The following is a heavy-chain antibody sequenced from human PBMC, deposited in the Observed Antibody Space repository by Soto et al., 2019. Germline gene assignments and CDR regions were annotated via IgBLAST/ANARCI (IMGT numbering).Heavy chain of an antibody. CDR1: GFTFSSYE. CDR2: ISSSGSTI. CDR3: ARRGYSYGYDY. D-gene: IGHD5-18*01. V-gene: IGHV3-48*03. Sequence: GSLRLSCAASGFTFSSYEMNWVRQAPGKGLEWVSYISSSGSTIYYADSVKGRFTISRDNAKNSLYLQMNSLRAEDTAVYYCARRGYSYGYDYWGQGTLVTVSS. J-gene: IGHJ4*02.